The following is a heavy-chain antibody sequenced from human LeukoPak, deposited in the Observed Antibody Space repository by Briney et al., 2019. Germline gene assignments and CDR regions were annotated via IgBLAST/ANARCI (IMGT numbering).Heavy chain of an antibody. Sequence: PGGSLRLSCAASGFTFSNYWMHWVRQAPGKGLVWVSRINTDGSSTSYADSVKGRFTISRDNAKNTLYPQMNSLRAEDTAVYYCARVGTVTTLGYFDLWGRGTLVTVSS. J-gene: IGHJ2*01. D-gene: IGHD4-11*01. V-gene: IGHV3-74*01. CDR2: INTDGSST. CDR1: GFTFSNYW. CDR3: ARVGTVTTLGYFDL.